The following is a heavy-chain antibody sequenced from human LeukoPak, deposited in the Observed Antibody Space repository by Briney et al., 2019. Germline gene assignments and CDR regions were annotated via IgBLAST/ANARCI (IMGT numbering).Heavy chain of an antibody. CDR3: ARDYFDSSGYRHDVFDI. CDR2: IYTSGTI. CDR1: GGSIGSYY. D-gene: IGHD3-22*01. J-gene: IGHJ3*02. V-gene: IGHV4-4*07. Sequence: PSETLSLTCTVSGGSIGSYYWSWIRQPGAKGLEWIGAIYTSGTINYNPSLKSRITMSVDTSKNQFSLKLSSVTAADTAVYYCARDYFDSSGYRHDVFDIWGQGTMVTVSS.